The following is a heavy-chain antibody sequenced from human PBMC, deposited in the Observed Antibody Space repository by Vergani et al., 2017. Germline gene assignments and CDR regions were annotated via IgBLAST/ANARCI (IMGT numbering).Heavy chain of an antibody. Sequence: QVQLVQSGAEVKKPGSSVKVSCKASGGTFSSYAISWVRQAPGQGLEWMGGIIPIFGTANYAQKFQGRVTITADESTSTAYMELSSLRSEDTAVYYCARHTXVRGVIIPSNWFDPWGQGTLVTVSS. D-gene: IGHD3-10*01. CDR2: IIPIFGTA. J-gene: IGHJ5*02. CDR1: GGTFSSYA. V-gene: IGHV1-69*01. CDR3: ARHTXVRGVIIPSNWFDP.